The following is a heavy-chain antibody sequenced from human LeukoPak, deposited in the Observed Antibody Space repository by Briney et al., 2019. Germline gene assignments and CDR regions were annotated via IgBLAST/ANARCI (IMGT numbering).Heavy chain of an antibody. Sequence: GSLRLSCTASGFTFGDYAMSWIRQPPGKGLEWIGSIYYSGYTYYSPSLKSRVTISVDTSKNQFSLKLSSVTAADTAVYYCARQGGDTMVRGVVRDWFDPWGQGTLVTVSS. D-gene: IGHD3-10*01. J-gene: IGHJ5*02. V-gene: IGHV4-39*01. CDR3: ARQGGDTMVRGVVRDWFDP. CDR1: GFTFGDYA. CDR2: IYYSGYT.